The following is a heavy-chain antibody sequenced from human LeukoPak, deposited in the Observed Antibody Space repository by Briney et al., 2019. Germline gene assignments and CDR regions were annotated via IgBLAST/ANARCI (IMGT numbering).Heavy chain of an antibody. D-gene: IGHD3-3*01. CDR2: MNPNSGNT. CDR3: ARVGGTYYDFWSGYYHHNWFDP. Sequence: ASVKVSCKAPGYTFTSYDINWVRQATGQGLEWMGWMNPNSGNTGYAQKFQGRVTITRNTSISTAYMELSSLRSEDTAVYYCARVGGTYYDFWSGYYHHNWFDPWGQGTLVTVSS. J-gene: IGHJ5*02. CDR1: GYTFTSYD. V-gene: IGHV1-8*03.